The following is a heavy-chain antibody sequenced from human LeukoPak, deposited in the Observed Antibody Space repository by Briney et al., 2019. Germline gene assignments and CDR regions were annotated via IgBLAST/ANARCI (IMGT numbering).Heavy chain of an antibody. CDR2: IYPGDSDT. D-gene: IGHD2-2*02. J-gene: IGHJ4*02. CDR1: GYSFTSYW. CDR3: ARALGYCSSTSCYTTAAGQLGEFDY. V-gene: IGHV5-51*01. Sequence: GESLKISCKGSGYSFTSYWIGWVRQMPGKGLEWMGIIYPGDSDTRYSPSFQGQVTISADKSISTAYLQWSSLKASDTAMYYCARALGYCSSTSCYTTAAGQLGEFDYWGQGTLVTVSS.